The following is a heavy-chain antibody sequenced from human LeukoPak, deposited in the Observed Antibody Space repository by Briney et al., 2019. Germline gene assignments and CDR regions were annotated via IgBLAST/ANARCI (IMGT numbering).Heavy chain of an antibody. CDR1: GYTFTSYD. CDR3: ARGYSRGTKTDY. J-gene: IGHJ4*02. CDR2: MNPNSGNT. V-gene: IGHV1-8*03. Sequence: ASVTVSCKPSGYTFTSYDINWVRQATGQGLEWMGWMNPNSGNTGYAQKFQGRVTITRNTSISTAYMELSSLRSEDTAVYYCARGYSRGTKTDYWGQGTLVTVSS. D-gene: IGHD2-15*01.